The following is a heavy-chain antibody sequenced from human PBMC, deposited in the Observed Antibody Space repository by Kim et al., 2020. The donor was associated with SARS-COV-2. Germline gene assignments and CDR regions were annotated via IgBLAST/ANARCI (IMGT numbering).Heavy chain of an antibody. J-gene: IGHJ4*02. CDR3: ARDHGSGSFDY. D-gene: IGHD3-10*01. CDR2: K. V-gene: IGHV3-30*01. Sequence: KNYADSVKGRFTISRDNSKNTLYLQMNSLRAEDTAVYYCARDHGSGSFDYWGQGTLVTVSS.